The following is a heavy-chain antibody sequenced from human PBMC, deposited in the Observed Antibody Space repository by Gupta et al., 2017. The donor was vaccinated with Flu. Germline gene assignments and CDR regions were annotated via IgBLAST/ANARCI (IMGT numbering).Heavy chain of an antibody. D-gene: IGHD1-1*01. CDR3: ARVRNGNLLDF. J-gene: IGHJ4*02. V-gene: IGHV4-39*01. Sequence: QLQLQESGSGLVKPSETLCLTCTVAGGSVSRSISYWGWVRQSPGKGREWIGDMYFGGSANYNPSIGSRVTMSLDTSKNQFSLNLRFVTAADTAVYFCARVRNGNLLDFWGPGTLVTVSS. CDR1: GGSVSRSISY. CDR2: MYFGGSA.